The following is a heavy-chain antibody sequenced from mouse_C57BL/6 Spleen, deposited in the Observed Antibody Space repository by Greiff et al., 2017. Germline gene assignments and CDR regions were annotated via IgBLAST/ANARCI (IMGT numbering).Heavy chain of an antibody. V-gene: IGHV1-53*01. D-gene: IGHD2-3*01. Sequence: QVHVKQPGTELVKPGASVKLSCKASGYTFTSYWMHWVKQRPGQGLEWIGNINPSNGGTNYNEKFKSKATLTVDKSSSTAYMQLSSLTSEDSAVYYCARSRRNDGYSYARDYWGQGTSVTVSS. CDR2: INPSNGGT. CDR1: GYTFTSYW. J-gene: IGHJ4*01. CDR3: ARSRRNDGYSYARDY.